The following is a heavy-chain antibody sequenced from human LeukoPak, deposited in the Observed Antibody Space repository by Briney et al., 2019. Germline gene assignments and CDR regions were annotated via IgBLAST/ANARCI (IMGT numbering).Heavy chain of an antibody. Sequence: PSETLSLTCAVYGGSFSGYYWSWIRQPPGKGLEWIGEINHSGGTNYNPSLKSRVTISVDTSKNQFSLKLSSVTAADTAVYYCARRRSSGYPNYYYYMDVWGKGTTVTVSS. V-gene: IGHV4-34*01. J-gene: IGHJ6*03. D-gene: IGHD3-22*01. CDR1: GGSFSGYY. CDR2: INHSGGT. CDR3: ARRRSSGYPNYYYYMDV.